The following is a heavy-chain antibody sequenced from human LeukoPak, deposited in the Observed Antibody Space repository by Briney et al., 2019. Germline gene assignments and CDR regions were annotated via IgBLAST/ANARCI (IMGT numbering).Heavy chain of an antibody. CDR3: ARDGGLDSSGYYYEDY. J-gene: IGHJ4*02. CDR1: GGTFSSYA. CDR2: IIPIFGTA. D-gene: IGHD3-22*01. V-gene: IGHV1-69*13. Sequence: SVKVSCKASGGTFSSYAISWVRQAPGQGLGWMGGIIPIFGTANYAQKFQGRVTITADESTSTAYMELSSLRSEDTAVYYCARDGGLDSSGYYYEDYWGQGTLVTVSS.